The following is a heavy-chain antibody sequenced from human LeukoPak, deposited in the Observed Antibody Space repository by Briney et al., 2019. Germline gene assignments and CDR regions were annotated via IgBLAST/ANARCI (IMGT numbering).Heavy chain of an antibody. CDR1: GFTFDDYA. CDR3: AKDKSAMIRGVGDAFDI. Sequence: GGSLRLSCAASGFTFDDYAMYWVRQAPGKGLEWVSGISWNSGSTGYADSVKGRFTISRDNAKNSLYLQMNSLRAEDTALYYCAKDKSAMIRGVGDAFDIWGQGTMVTVSS. CDR2: ISWNSGST. V-gene: IGHV3-9*01. D-gene: IGHD3-10*01. J-gene: IGHJ3*02.